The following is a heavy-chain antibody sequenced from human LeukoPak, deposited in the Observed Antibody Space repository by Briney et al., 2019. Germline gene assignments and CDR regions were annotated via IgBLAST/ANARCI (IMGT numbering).Heavy chain of an antibody. D-gene: IGHD2-8*01. CDR1: VCTFRQYL. V-gene: IGHV3-7*01. J-gene: IGHJ4*02. Sequence: PGWALRDSFLSCVCTFRQYLLHGLGQAAARGVAWVASRKQEGSEKYHVDSVMGRFTISRDNAKNSLYLQMNSLRAEDTAVYYCARDKFCTNDVCPATYHDYWGQGTLVTVSS. CDR2: RKQEGSEK. CDR3: ARDKFCTNDVCPATYHDY.